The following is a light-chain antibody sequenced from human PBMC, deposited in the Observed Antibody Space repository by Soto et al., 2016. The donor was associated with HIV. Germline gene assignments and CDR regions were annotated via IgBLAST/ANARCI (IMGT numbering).Light chain of an antibody. CDR2: KAS. J-gene: IGKJ3*01. V-gene: IGKV1-5*03. Sequence: IQMTQSPSTLSASVGDRVTITCRASQGISRWLAWYQQKPGKAPKLLIYKASSLESGVPSRFSGSGSGTDFTLTISSLQPEDVASYYCQKYNSASFTFGPGTKVDIK. CDR1: QGISRW. CDR3: QKYNSASFT.